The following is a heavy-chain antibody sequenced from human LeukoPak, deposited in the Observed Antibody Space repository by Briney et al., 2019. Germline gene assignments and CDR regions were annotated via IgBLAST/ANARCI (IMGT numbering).Heavy chain of an antibody. J-gene: IGHJ4*02. D-gene: IGHD5-12*01. CDR2: IYYSGST. V-gene: IGHV4-59*12. Sequence: PSETLSLTCTVSGGSISSYYWSWIRQPPGKGLEWIGNIYYSGSTNYNPSLKSRVTISVDTSKNQFSLKLSSVTAADTAVYYCARGVYSGYDFGFDYWGQGTLVTVSS. CDR1: GGSISSYY. CDR3: ARGVYSGYDFGFDY.